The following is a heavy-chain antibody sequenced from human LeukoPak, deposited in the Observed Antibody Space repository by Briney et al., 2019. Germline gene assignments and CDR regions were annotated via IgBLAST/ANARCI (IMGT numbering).Heavy chain of an antibody. J-gene: IGHJ3*02. CDR3: AKGRGAFDI. CDR2: ISNDGSNK. V-gene: IGHV3-30*18. Sequence: GGSLRLSCVASGFTFSRYGMCWGRQAPGKGLEWVAVISNDGSNKYYADSVKGRFTISRDNSKNTLYLQMNSLRADDTALYYCAKGRGAFDIWGQGTMVTVSS. D-gene: IGHD3-10*01. CDR1: GFTFSRYG.